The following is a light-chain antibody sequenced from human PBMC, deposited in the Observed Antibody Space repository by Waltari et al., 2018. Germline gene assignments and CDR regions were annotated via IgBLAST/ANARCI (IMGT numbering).Light chain of an antibody. J-gene: IGKJ1*01. Sequence: EIVLTQSPGTLSLSPGERATLSCRTSQSVGRTLAWYQQKPGQAPRLLIYGASIRATGIPDRFSGSGSGTDFSLTISRLEPEDFGVYYCQHYVRLPVTFGQGTKVEIK. CDR3: QHYVRLPVT. CDR2: GAS. CDR1: QSVGRT. V-gene: IGKV3-20*01.